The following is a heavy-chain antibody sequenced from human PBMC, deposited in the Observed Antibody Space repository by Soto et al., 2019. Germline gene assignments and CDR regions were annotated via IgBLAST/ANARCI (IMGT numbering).Heavy chain of an antibody. CDR2: IYDSGST. J-gene: IGHJ6*02. D-gene: IGHD3-10*01. CDR3: ARDGGFGSRGYYGMDV. Sequence: SETLSLTCTVSGGSLRNYYWSWIRQPPGKGLEWIGYIYDSGSTYYNPSLKSRVTISLDTSKNQFSLKLSSVTTADTAVYYCARDGGFGSRGYYGMDVWGQGTTVTVSS. CDR1: GGSLRNYY. V-gene: IGHV4-59*01.